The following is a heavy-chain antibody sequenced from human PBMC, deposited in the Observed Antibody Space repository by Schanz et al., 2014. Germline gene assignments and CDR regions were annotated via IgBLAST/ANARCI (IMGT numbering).Heavy chain of an antibody. Sequence: EVHLLESGGGLVQPGGSLRLSCAASGFTFSSYAMTWVRQAPGMGLEWVSTISGRDGSTYYANSVRGRFTISRDNSKNTLYLQMNSLRAEGTAVYYCANNWNLDYWGQGALVTVSS. CDR2: ISGRDGST. D-gene: IGHD1-20*01. V-gene: IGHV3-23*01. J-gene: IGHJ4*02. CDR1: GFTFSSYA. CDR3: ANNWNLDY.